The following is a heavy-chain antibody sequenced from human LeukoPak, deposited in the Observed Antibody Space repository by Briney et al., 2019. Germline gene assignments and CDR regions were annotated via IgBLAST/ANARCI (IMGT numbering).Heavy chain of an antibody. CDR2: ISYDASNK. D-gene: IGHD5/OR15-5a*01. CDR1: EFTFSSCA. Sequence: GGSLRLSCVASEFTFSSCAMPWVRQAPGKGLEWVTVISYDASNKYYADSVKGRFTISRDNSKNTLYLQMNSLRAEDTAVYYCAKDLSVCYFDYWGQGTLVTVSS. J-gene: IGHJ4*02. V-gene: IGHV3-30-3*01. CDR3: AKDLSVCYFDY.